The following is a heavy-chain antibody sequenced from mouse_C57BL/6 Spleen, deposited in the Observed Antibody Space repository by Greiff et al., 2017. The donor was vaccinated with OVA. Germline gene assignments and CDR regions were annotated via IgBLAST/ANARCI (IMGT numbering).Heavy chain of an antibody. J-gene: IGHJ3*01. CDR1: GFTFSDYG. D-gene: IGHD2-4*01. CDR2: ISSGSSTI. V-gene: IGHV5-17*01. CDR3: ARRVDYDWFAY. Sequence: EVKVVESGGGLVKPGGSLKLSCAASGFTFSDYGMHWVRQAPEKGLEWVAYISSGSSTIYYADTVKGRFTISRDNAKNTLFLQMTSLRSEDTAMYYCARRVDYDWFAYWGQGTLVTVSA.